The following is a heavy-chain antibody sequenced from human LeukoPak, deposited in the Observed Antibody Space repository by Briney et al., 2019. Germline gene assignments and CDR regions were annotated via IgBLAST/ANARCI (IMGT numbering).Heavy chain of an antibody. CDR1: GGSISSYY. CDR2: RYYSGST. Sequence: KASETLSLTCSVSGGSISSYYWTWIRQPPGKGLEWIGYRYYSGSTTYNPSLKSRVTISVDTSKSQFSLKLISVIAADTAIYYCARVRGDFETDWGQGTLVTVSS. J-gene: IGHJ1*01. CDR3: ARVRGDFETD. V-gene: IGHV4-59*01. D-gene: IGHD3-16*01.